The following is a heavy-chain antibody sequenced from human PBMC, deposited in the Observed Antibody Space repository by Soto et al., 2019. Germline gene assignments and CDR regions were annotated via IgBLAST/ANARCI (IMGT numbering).Heavy chain of an antibody. CDR3: ASFHKSRSSGYYLDY. CDR2: ISSSSSTI. Sequence: EVQLVESGGGLVQPGGSLRLSCAASGFTFSSYSMNWVRQAPGKGLEWVSYISSSSSTIYYADSVKGRFTISRDNAKNSLYLQMNSLRDEDTAVYYCASFHKSRSSGYYLDYWGQGTLVTVSS. J-gene: IGHJ4*02. V-gene: IGHV3-48*02. D-gene: IGHD3-22*01. CDR1: GFTFSSYS.